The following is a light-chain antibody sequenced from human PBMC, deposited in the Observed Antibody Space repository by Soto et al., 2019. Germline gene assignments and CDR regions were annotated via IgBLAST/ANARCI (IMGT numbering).Light chain of an antibody. CDR2: EVS. CDR3: CSYAGSRIFYV. CDR1: SSDVGSYNL. V-gene: IGLV2-23*02. J-gene: IGLJ1*01. Sequence: HSALTQPASVSGSPGQSITISCTGTSSDVGSYNLVSWYQQHPGKAPKLMIYEVSKRPSGVSNRFSGSKSGNTASLTISGLQAEDEADYYCCSYAGSRIFYVFGTGTKLTVL.